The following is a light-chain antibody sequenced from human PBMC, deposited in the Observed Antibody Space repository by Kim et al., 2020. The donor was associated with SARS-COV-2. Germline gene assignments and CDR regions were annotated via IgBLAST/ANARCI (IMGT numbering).Light chain of an antibody. CDR2: GAS. CDR1: QSVSSN. Sequence: SPGEEATPSCRASQSVSSNLAWYQQKPGQAPGLLIYGASTRATGIPARFSGSGSGTEFTLTISSLQSEDFAVYYCQQYDNWPPWTFGQGTKVDIK. J-gene: IGKJ1*01. V-gene: IGKV3-15*01. CDR3: QQYDNWPPWT.